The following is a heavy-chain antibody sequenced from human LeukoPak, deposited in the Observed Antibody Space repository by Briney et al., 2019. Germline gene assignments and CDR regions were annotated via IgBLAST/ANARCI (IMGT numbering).Heavy chain of an antibody. D-gene: IGHD3-3*01. CDR1: GGSISSSYYY. Sequence: SETLSLTCTVSGGSISSSYYYWGWIRQPPGKGLEWIGSIYYSGSTYYNPSLKSRVTISVDTSKNQFSLKLRSVTAADTAVYYCATYYDFWSGYYFDYWGQGTLVTVSS. CDR2: IYYSGST. V-gene: IGHV4-39*01. J-gene: IGHJ4*02. CDR3: ATYYDFWSGYYFDY.